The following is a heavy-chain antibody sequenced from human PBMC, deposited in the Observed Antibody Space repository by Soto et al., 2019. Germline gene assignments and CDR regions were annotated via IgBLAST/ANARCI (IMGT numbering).Heavy chain of an antibody. D-gene: IGHD3-16*02. CDR1: GGSISIYY. V-gene: IGHV4-4*07. J-gene: IGHJ4*02. Sequence: SEPLSLTCTVSGGSISIYYWSWIRHPAGKGLEWIGRIYTSGSTNYNPSLKSRVTISVGTSKNQFSLKLSSVTAADTAVYYCASYVWGSYQSPMGGPWGQGTLVTVSS. CDR3: ASYVWGSYQSPMGGP. CDR2: IYTSGST.